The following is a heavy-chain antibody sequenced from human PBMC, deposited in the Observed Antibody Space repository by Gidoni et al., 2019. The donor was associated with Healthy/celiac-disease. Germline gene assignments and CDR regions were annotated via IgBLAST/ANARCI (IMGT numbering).Heavy chain of an antibody. Sequence: QVQLQPWGAGLLKPSETLSLTCAVYGGSFSGYYWSWIRQPPGKGLEWIGEINHSGSTNYNPSLKSRVTISVDTSKNQFSLKLSSVTAADTAVYYCARAYCSSTSCSNNYFDYWGQGTLVTVSS. D-gene: IGHD2-2*01. CDR1: GGSFSGYY. CDR2: INHSGST. J-gene: IGHJ4*02. CDR3: ARAYCSSTSCSNNYFDY. V-gene: IGHV4-34*01.